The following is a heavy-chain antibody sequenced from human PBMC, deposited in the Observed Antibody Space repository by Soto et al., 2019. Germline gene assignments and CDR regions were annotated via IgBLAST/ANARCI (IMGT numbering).Heavy chain of an antibody. CDR3: ARASDSTWYNWFDP. Sequence: QVQLVQSGAEVKKPGSSVKISCKTSGGNFSRNGISWVRQAPGQGLEWMGGIIPIFGTTNYALKFRGRVTVTADESTGTVYMVMNSLRSEDTAVYYCARASDSTWYNWFDPWGQGTLVTVSS. V-gene: IGHV1-69*01. CDR2: IIPIFGTT. D-gene: IGHD6-13*01. J-gene: IGHJ5*02. CDR1: GGNFSRNG.